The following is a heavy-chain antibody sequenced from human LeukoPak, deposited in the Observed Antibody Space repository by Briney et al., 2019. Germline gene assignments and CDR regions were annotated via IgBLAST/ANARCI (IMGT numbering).Heavy chain of an antibody. Sequence: GGSLRLFCAASGFTISDYGLVWVRQARGKGLEWVSGIRSGGANNFYAHAGEGRSTISRANSKNTLYLQMNSLKADDTAVYYCGRDPNGDYLGAFEFWGHGTTVIVSS. J-gene: IGHJ3*01. V-gene: IGHV3-23*01. CDR3: GRDPNGDYLGAFEF. D-gene: IGHD4-17*01. CDR2: IRSGGANN. CDR1: GFTISDYG.